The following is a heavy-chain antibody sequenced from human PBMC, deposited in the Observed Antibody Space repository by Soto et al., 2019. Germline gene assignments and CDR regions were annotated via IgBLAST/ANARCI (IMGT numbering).Heavy chain of an antibody. J-gene: IGHJ4*02. D-gene: IGHD4-17*01. V-gene: IGHV4-39*01. CDR2: IYYSGST. CDR1: GGSISSSSYY. Sequence: SETLSLTCTVSGGSISSSSYYWGWIRQPPGKGLEWIGSIYYSGSTYYNPSLKSRVTISVDTSKNQFSLKLSSVTAADTAVYYCATLYGDYVSYWGQGTLVTVS. CDR3: ATLYGDYVSY.